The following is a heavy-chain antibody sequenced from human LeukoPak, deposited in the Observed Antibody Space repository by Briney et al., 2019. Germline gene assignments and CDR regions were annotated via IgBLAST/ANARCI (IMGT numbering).Heavy chain of an antibody. Sequence: NPSETLSLTCTVSGGSISTGDYYWSWIRQHPVKGLEWIGYIYYSGNTYYNPSLKSRVTISVDTSKSKFSLRVRSVTAADTAVYYCARGPRKIFGVNYHDYWGQGTLVTVSS. D-gene: IGHD3-3*01. J-gene: IGHJ4*02. CDR2: IYYSGNT. CDR3: ARGPRKIFGVNYHDY. V-gene: IGHV4-31*03. CDR1: GGSISTGDYY.